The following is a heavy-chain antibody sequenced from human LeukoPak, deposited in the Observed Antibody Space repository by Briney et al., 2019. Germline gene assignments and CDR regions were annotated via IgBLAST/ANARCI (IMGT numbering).Heavy chain of an antibody. CDR3: ARGERSNVDIVATSPFVIFDY. D-gene: IGHD5-12*01. Sequence: SETLSLTCAVYGGSFSGYYWSWSRQPPGKGLEWIEEINHSGSTNYNPSLKSRVTISVDTSKNQFSLKLSSVTAADTAVYYCARGERSNVDIVATSPFVIFDYWGQGTLVTVSS. CDR1: GGSFSGYY. J-gene: IGHJ4*02. CDR2: INHSGST. V-gene: IGHV4-34*01.